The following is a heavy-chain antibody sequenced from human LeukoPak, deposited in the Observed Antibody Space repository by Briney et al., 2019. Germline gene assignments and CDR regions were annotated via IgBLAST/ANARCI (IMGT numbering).Heavy chain of an antibody. D-gene: IGHD3-3*01. CDR2: IKYDGSAT. V-gene: IGHV3-74*01. CDR3: VSGSLQSGYNFDY. J-gene: IGHJ4*02. Sequence: GGSLRLSCAASGFTFSNYWMHWIRQVPGKGLVWVSHIKYDGSATNYADSVKGRFTISRDNAKNTLYLQMNSLRAEDTAAYFCVSGSLQSGYNFDYWGQGALVTVSS. CDR1: GFTFSNYW.